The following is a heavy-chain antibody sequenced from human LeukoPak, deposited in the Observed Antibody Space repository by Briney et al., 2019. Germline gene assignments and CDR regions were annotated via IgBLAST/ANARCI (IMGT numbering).Heavy chain of an antibody. J-gene: IGHJ6*02. CDR1: GFTFSSYA. D-gene: IGHD3-10*01. V-gene: IGHV3-23*01. CDR3: AKVNYYGSGPMDV. CDR2: ISGSGGST. Sequence: GGSLRLSCAASGFTFSSYAMSWVRQAPGKGLEWVSAISGSGGSTYYADSVKGRFTISRDNSKNTLYLQMNNLRAEDTAVYYCAKVNYYGSGPMDVWGQGTTVTVSS.